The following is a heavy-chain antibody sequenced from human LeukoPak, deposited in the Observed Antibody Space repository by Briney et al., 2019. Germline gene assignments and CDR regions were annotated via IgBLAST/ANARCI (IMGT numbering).Heavy chain of an antibody. V-gene: IGHV3-49*04. Sequence: GGSLRLSCTASGFTFGDHAMSWVRQAPGKGLEWVGFIRSKAYGGTTEYAASVKGRFTTSRDDSKSIAYLQMNSLKTEDTAVYYCSRGPIQLWLHNAMDVWGQGTTVTVSS. CDR1: GFTFGDHA. CDR3: SRGPIQLWLHNAMDV. CDR2: IRSKAYGGTT. J-gene: IGHJ6*02. D-gene: IGHD5-18*01.